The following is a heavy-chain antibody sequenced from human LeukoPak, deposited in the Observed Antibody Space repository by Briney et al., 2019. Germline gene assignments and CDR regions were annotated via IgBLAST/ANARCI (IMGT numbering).Heavy chain of an antibody. J-gene: IGHJ4*02. CDR2: IKQDGSER. CDR3: ARDGGWYRDY. Sequence: GGSLRLPCAASEFTFSSYWMSWVRQAPGKGLEWVANIKQDGSERNYVDSVKGRFTISRDNAKNSLYLQMNSLRAEDTAVYYCARDGGWYRDYWGQGTLVTVSS. D-gene: IGHD6-19*01. CDR1: EFTFSSYW. V-gene: IGHV3-7*01.